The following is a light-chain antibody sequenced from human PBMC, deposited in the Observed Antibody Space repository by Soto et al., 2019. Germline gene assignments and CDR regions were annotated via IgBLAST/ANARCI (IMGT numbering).Light chain of an antibody. Sequence: EVLLTQSPATLSVSPGERGTLSCRASQSVSSNLAWYQQKPGQSPRLLIYGTSTRATGIPARFSGSGSGTDFTLTISSLQSEDFAIYYCQQYHNWPRTFGQGTKV. CDR1: QSVSSN. J-gene: IGKJ1*01. CDR3: QQYHNWPRT. V-gene: IGKV3D-15*01. CDR2: GTS.